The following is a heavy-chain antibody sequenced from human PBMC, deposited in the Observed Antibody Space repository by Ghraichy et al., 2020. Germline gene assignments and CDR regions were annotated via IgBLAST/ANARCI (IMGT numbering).Heavy chain of an antibody. CDR3: ARSHYRDYSFVFAS. V-gene: IGHV6-1*01. CDR2: TYYRSKWYS. D-gene: IGHD4-17*01. CDR1: GDSVSSNSVA. J-gene: IGHJ4*02. Sequence: SQTLSLTCAISGDSVSSNSVAWSWIRQSPSRGLEWLGRTYYRSKWYSDYTISVKGRVTINPDTSKNQFSLQLNSVTPEDTAVYYCARSHYRDYSFVFASWGQGTLVTVSS.